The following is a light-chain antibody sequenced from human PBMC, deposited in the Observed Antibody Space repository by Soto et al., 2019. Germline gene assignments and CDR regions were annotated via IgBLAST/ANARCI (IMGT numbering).Light chain of an antibody. CDR1: QTISSW. J-gene: IGKJ1*01. CDR3: QHYNSYSEA. CDR2: KAS. Sequence: DIQVKKSASTLSGYIGDRVTITCRASQTISSWLAWYQQKPGKAPKLLIYKASTLKSGVPSRFSGSGSGTEFTLTISSLQPDDFATYYCQHYNSYSEAFGQVSKV. V-gene: IGKV1-5*03.